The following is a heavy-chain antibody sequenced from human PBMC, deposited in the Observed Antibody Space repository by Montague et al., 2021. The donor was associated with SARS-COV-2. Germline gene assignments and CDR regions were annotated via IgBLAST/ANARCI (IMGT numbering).Heavy chain of an antibody. CDR2: IYYSGST. CDR3: ARDRINMIVVVDAFDI. D-gene: IGHD3-22*01. V-gene: IGHV4-31*03. J-gene: IGHJ3*02. CDR1: GGSISSGGYY. Sequence: TLSLTCTVSGGSISSGGYYWSWIRQHPGKGLEWIGYIYYSGSTYYNPSLKSRVTISVDTSKNQFSLKLSSVTAADTAVYYCARDRINMIVVVDAFDIWGQGTMVTVSS.